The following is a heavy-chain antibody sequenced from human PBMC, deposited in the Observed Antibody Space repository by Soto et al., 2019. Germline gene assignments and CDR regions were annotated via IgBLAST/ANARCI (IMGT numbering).Heavy chain of an antibody. CDR3: ASPQRGACSL. V-gene: IGHV3-7*01. D-gene: IGHD3-10*02. Sequence: VQVVESGGGLVQPGESLRLYCAASGFPFSTSWMSWVSPAPGKGLEWVANVNPDWSDKRSVDPVKGQTIISRDNAENSLYLQLMRLGAEDTSVNFGASPQRGACSLLGQGTMGNVS. CDR1: GFPFSTSW. CDR2: VNPDWSDK. J-gene: IGHJ3*01.